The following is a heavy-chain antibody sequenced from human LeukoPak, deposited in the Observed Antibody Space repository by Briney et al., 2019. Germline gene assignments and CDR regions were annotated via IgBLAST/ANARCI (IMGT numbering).Heavy chain of an antibody. V-gene: IGHV4-61*02. CDR1: GGSISSGSYY. Sequence: SQTLSPTCTVSGGSISSGSYYWSWIRQPAGKGLEWIGRIYTSGSTNYNPSLKSRVTISVDTSKNQFSLKLSSVTAADTAVYYCARYNTYYYDSSGKNNYNWFDPWGQGTLVTVSS. J-gene: IGHJ5*02. D-gene: IGHD3-22*01. CDR3: ARYNTYYYDSSGKNNYNWFDP. CDR2: IYTSGST.